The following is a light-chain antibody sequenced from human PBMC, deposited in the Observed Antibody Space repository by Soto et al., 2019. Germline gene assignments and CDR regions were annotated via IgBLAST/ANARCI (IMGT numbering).Light chain of an antibody. Sequence: QSALTQPASVSGSPGQSITISCTGTSSDVGGYDYVSWHQQHPGKAPKLMIYEVNTRPSGVSNRVSGSKSGNTASLTISGLQAEDEADYYCCSYTSSGAHVFGGGTKLTVL. CDR1: SSDVGGYDY. J-gene: IGLJ2*01. V-gene: IGLV2-14*01. CDR3: CSYTSSGAHV. CDR2: EVN.